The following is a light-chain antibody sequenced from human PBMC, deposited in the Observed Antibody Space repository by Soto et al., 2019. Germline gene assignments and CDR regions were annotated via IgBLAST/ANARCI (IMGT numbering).Light chain of an antibody. CDR2: KAS. V-gene: IGKV1-5*03. CDR1: QSISSW. CDR3: QQYNSYSET. Sequence: DIQMTQSPSTLSASVGDRVTITCRASQSISSWLAWYQQKPGKAPKLLIYKASSLESGVPSRFSGSVSGTEFSLTISSLQPDDFATYYCQQYNSYSETFGQGTKV. J-gene: IGKJ1*01.